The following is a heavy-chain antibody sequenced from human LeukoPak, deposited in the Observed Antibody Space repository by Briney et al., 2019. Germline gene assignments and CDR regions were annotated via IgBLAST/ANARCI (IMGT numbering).Heavy chain of an antibody. CDR1: GGSISSGGYS. CDR2: IYYSGST. V-gene: IGHV4-61*08. Sequence: SETLSLTCAVSGGSISSGGYSWSWIRQPPGKCLEWIGYIYYSGSTNYNPSLKSRVTISVDTSKNQFSLKLSSVTAADTAVYYCARGGGNYYYGMDVWGQGTTVTVSS. J-gene: IGHJ6*02. CDR3: ARGGGNYYYGMDV.